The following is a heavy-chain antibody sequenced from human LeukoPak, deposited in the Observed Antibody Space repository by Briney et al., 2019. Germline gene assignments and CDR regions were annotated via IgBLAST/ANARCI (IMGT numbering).Heavy chain of an antibody. Sequence: SETLSLTCTVSGGSISSSSYYWGWIRQPPGKGLDWIGNVYYSGSTYYNPSLKSRVTISVDTSKNQFSLKLSSVTAADTAVYHCARESWESGYGWNYYCMDVWGKGTTVTVSS. V-gene: IGHV4-39*07. D-gene: IGHD5-12*01. CDR1: GGSISSSSYY. CDR3: ARESWESGYGWNYYCMDV. J-gene: IGHJ6*03. CDR2: VYYSGST.